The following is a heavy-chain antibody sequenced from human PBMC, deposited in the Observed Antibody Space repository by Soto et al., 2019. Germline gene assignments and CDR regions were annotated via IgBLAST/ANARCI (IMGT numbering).Heavy chain of an antibody. D-gene: IGHD3-10*01. CDR2: IYHSGST. V-gene: IGHV4-31*03. CDR3: ARDRLSLIRGVPHYDGIDV. Sequence: QVQLQESGPGLVKPSQTLSLTCTVSGGSITSANFFWTWIRQHPGKGLEWIGYIYHSGSTYYNPSHKSRVTISIDKSQNQFSLTLTSVTAADTAIYFCARDRLSLIRGVPHYDGIDVWGQGTTVTVSS. CDR1: GGSITSANFF. J-gene: IGHJ6*02.